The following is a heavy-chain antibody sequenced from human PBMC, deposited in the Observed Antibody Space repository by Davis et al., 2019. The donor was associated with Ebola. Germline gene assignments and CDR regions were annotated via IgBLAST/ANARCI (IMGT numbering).Heavy chain of an antibody. Sequence: MPGGSLRLSCTVSGGSISSSSYYWGWIRQPPGKGLEWIGSIYYSGSTYYNPSLKSRVTISVDTSKNQFSLKLSSVTAADTAVYYCAREDIRYYYYGMDVWGQGTTVTVSS. J-gene: IGHJ6*02. CDR3: AREDIRYYYYGMDV. CDR1: GGSISSSSYY. CDR2: IYYSGST. V-gene: IGHV4-39*02.